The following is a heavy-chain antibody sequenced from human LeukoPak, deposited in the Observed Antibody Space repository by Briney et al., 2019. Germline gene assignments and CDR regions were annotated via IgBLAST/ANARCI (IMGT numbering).Heavy chain of an antibody. J-gene: IGHJ6*03. CDR2: ISGSGGST. Sequence: PGGSLRLSCAAAGFTFSSYAMSWVRQAPGKGLEWVSAISGSGGSTYYADSVKGRFTISRDNSKNTLYLHMNSLRAEDTAVYYCAKVGPRYPDNSYYMDVWGKGTTVTVSS. CDR1: GFTFSSYA. CDR3: AKVGPRYPDNSYYMDV. D-gene: IGHD1-1*01. V-gene: IGHV3-23*01.